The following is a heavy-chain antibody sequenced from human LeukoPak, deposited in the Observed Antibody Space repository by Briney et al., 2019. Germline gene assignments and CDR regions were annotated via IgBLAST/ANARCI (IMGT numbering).Heavy chain of an antibody. D-gene: IGHD1-26*01. Sequence: SETLSLTCNVSGASLSSYYWSWIRQPPGKGLEWIGEINHSGSTNYNPSLKSRVTISVDTSKNQFSLKLSSVTAADTAVYYCAREEMPGKFDYRGQGTLVTVSS. CDR2: INHSGST. CDR1: GASLSSYY. CDR3: AREEMPGKFDY. J-gene: IGHJ4*02. V-gene: IGHV4-34*01.